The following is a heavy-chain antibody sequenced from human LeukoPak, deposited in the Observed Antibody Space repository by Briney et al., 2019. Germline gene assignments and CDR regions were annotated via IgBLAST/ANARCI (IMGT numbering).Heavy chain of an antibody. CDR2: IDTSGRDT. CDR3: ARELVARQDLDY. J-gene: IGHJ4*02. Sequence: GGSLRLPCVASGFTFSGNSMNWVRQPPGKGLEWVSSIDTSGRDTYYAGSEKGRFTISRDNAKNSLYLQMNSLRAEDTAVYYCARELVARQDLDYWGQGTLVTVSS. D-gene: IGHD6-6*01. CDR1: GFTFSGNS. V-gene: IGHV3-21*01.